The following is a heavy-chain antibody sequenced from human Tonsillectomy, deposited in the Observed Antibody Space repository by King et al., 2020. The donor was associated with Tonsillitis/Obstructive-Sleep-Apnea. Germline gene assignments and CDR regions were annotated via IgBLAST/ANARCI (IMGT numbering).Heavy chain of an antibody. CDR2: IYYSGST. V-gene: IGHV4-59*08. J-gene: IGHJ4*02. CDR1: GGSISSYY. Sequence: VQLQESGPGLVKPSETLSLTCTVSGGSISSYYWSWIRQPPGKGLEWIGYIYYSGSTNYNPPLKSRVTISVDTSKNQFSLKLSSVTAADTAVYYCASSVSGYDFWGGYVIDYWGQGTLVTVSS. CDR3: ASSVSGYDFWGGYVIDY. D-gene: IGHD3-3*01.